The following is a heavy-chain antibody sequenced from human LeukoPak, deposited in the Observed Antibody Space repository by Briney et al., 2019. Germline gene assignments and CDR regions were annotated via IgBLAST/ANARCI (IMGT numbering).Heavy chain of an antibody. V-gene: IGHV4-4*02. CDR2: INHSGST. CDR3: ARGQGGYVSYYYYGMDV. D-gene: IGHD5/OR15-5a*01. J-gene: IGHJ6*02. Sequence: SGTLSLTCAVSGGSISSSNWWSWVRQPPGKGPEWIGEINHSGSTNYNPSLKSRVTISVDTSKNQFSLKLSSVTAADTAVYYCARGQGGYVSYYYYGMDVWGQGTTVTVSS. CDR1: GGSISSSNW.